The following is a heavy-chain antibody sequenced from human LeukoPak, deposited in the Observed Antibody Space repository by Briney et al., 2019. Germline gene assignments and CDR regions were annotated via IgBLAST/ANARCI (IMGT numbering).Heavy chain of an antibody. D-gene: IGHD2-8*01. CDR1: GGTFSSYA. V-gene: IGHV1-69*05. CDR2: IIPIFGTA. J-gene: IGHJ6*03. Sequence: GASVKVSCKASGGTFSSYAISWVRQAPGQGLEWMGGIIPIFGTANYAQKFQGRVTITTDESTSTAYMELSSLRSEDTAVYYCARCPLYCTNGVCYNGLYYSYYMDVWGKGTAVTVSS. CDR3: ARCPLYCTNGVCYNGLYYSYYMDV.